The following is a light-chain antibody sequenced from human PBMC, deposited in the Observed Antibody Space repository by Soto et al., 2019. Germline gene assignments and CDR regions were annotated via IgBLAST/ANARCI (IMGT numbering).Light chain of an antibody. CDR3: QQNYGTWK. J-gene: IGKJ1*01. V-gene: IGKV1-39*01. CDR1: QTIGTH. Sequence: DIQLTQSPSFLSASVGDRVTITCRASQTIGTHLNWYQQKQGKAPKALIYAASSLHSGVPSRFSGSGSGTDFTFTISSLQPDDFAAYYCQQNYGTWKFGQRTKV. CDR2: AAS.